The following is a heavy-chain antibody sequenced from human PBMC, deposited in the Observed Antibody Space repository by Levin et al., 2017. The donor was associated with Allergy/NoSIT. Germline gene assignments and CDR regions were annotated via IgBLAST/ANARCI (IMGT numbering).Heavy chain of an antibody. D-gene: IGHD1-26*01. Sequence: SQTLSLTCTVSGGSISSYYWSWIRQPPGKGLEWIGYIYYSGSTNYNPSLKSRVTISVDTSKNQFSLKLSSVTAADTAVYYCARALYRYSGGGYYFDYWGQGTLVTVSS. CDR1: GGSISSYY. V-gene: IGHV4-59*01. CDR3: ARALYRYSGGGYYFDY. CDR2: IYYSGST. J-gene: IGHJ4*02.